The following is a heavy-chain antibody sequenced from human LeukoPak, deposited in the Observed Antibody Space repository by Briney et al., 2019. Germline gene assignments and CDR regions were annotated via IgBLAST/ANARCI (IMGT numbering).Heavy chain of an antibody. CDR3: ARDRSQRAYSYGPDGE. D-gene: IGHD5-18*01. Sequence: GGSLRLSCSASGFTFSSYALHWVRQAPGKGLDWVEVISYDGSNKFYTDSVKGRFTISRDNLKNTLFLQMNSLRAEDTAVYYCARDRSQRAYSYGPDGEWGQGTLVTVSS. J-gene: IGHJ4*02. V-gene: IGHV3-30*10. CDR1: GFTFSSYA. CDR2: ISYDGSNK.